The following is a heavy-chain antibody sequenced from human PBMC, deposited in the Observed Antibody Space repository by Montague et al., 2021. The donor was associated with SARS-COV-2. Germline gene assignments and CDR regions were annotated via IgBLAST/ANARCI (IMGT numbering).Heavy chain of an antibody. D-gene: IGHD6-13*01. CDR3: ARLRWDAFDI. Sequence: SLRLSCAASGFTFSSYCMNWVRQAPGKGLEWVSSISSSSSYIYYADSVKGRFTISRDNAKNSLYLQMNSLRAEDTAVYYCARLRWDAFDIWGQGTMVTVSS. CDR2: ISSSSSYI. J-gene: IGHJ3*02. V-gene: IGHV3-21*01. CDR1: GFTFSSYC.